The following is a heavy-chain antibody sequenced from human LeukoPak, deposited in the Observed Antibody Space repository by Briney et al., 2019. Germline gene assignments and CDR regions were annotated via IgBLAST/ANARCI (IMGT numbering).Heavy chain of an antibody. CDR2: IYYTGST. V-gene: IGHV4-39*01. CDR1: GGSISSISYY. D-gene: IGHD6-13*01. Sequence: PSETLSLTCTVSGGSISSISYYWVRIRQPPGKGLEWIGSIYYTGSTYYNPSLKSRVTISADTSKNQFALKLSSVTAADTAVYYCAARSSSWGFDYWGQGTLVTVSS. J-gene: IGHJ4*02. CDR3: AARSSSWGFDY.